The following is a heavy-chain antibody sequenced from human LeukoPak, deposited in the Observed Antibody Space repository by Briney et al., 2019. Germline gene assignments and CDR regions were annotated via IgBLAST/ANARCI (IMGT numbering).Heavy chain of an antibody. CDR3: ARFRPAARTNDYGMDV. Sequence: SETLSLTCTVSGGSISSYYWSWIRQPPGKGLEWIGYIYYSGSTNYNPSLKSRVTISVDTSKNQFSLKLSSVTAADTAVYYCARFRPAARTNDYGMDVWGQGTTVTVSS. J-gene: IGHJ6*02. V-gene: IGHV4-59*01. CDR2: IYYSGST. CDR1: GGSISSYY. D-gene: IGHD2-2*01.